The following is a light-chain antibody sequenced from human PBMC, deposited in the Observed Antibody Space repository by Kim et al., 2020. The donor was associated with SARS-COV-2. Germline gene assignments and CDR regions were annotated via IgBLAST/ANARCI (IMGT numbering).Light chain of an antibody. V-gene: IGLV3-21*04. CDR1: RMGGKG. J-gene: IGLJ3*02. Sequence: PGKTARMTCGGNRMGGKGVQWYQEKPGQAPVLVISYDSDRPSGIPERFSGSNSGNTATLTISRVEAGDEADYYCQVWDSSSDHRGVFGGGTQLTVL. CDR2: YDS. CDR3: QVWDSSSDHRGV.